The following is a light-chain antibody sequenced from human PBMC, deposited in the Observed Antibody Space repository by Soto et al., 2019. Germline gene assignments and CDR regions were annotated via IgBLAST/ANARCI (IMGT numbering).Light chain of an antibody. J-gene: IGKJ1*01. CDR3: QQDKDWPTT. CDR1: QTLDSM. CDR2: SAS. V-gene: IGKV3-15*01. Sequence: IVMTQSPATLSVSPGERATLSCWASQTLDSMVAWYQQKSGQAPRLLIYSASARATGVPARFSGYGSGTDFTLTISSLQSEDLGVYYCQQDKDWPTTFGQGTKVEV.